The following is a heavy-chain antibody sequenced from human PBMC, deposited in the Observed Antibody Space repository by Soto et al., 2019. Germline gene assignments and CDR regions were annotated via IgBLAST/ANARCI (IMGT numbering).Heavy chain of an antibody. CDR1: GYTFSSYA. J-gene: IGHJ6*02. Sequence: SVKVSFKASGYTFSSYAMDWVRQAPGQRLEWMGWINAGNGNTKYSQKFQGRVTITRDTSASTAYMELSSLRSEDTAVYYCARVGSATRMSIYYYGMDVWGQGTTVTVSS. V-gene: IGHV1-3*01. CDR2: INAGNGNT. D-gene: IGHD5-12*01. CDR3: ARVGSATRMSIYYYGMDV.